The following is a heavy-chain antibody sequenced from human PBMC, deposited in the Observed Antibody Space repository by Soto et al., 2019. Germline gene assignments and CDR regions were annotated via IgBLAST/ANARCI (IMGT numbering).Heavy chain of an antibody. V-gene: IGHV4-61*01. Sequence: TLSLTCSVSGGSVSNKTYYWSWIRQPPGKRLEWIGYVYYSGTTNYNPSLKSRVTISVDLSKNQFSLRLSSVTTADTALYYCARTTAVPNTLRSRYFFDYWGQGTLVTVS. J-gene: IGHJ4*02. CDR1: GGSVSNKTYY. D-gene: IGHD4-17*01. CDR3: ARTTAVPNTLRSRYFFDY. CDR2: VYYSGTT.